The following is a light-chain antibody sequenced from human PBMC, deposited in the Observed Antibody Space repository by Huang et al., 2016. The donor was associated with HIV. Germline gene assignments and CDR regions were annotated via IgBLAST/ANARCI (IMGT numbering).Light chain of an antibody. CDR3: QQYKEWPLT. V-gene: IGKV3-15*01. CDR1: RNLTSD. J-gene: IGKJ4*01. Sequence: EIVMTQSPATLSVAPGERVTLSCRANRNLTSDLAWYQQKPGQAPRLLMYGASTRATGFPAGFSGSGSGTEFTLTISSLQSEDFAIYYCQQYKEWPLTFGGGTKVEIK. CDR2: GAS.